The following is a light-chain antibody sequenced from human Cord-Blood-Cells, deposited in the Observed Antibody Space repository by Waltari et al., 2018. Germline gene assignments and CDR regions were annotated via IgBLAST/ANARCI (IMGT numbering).Light chain of an antibody. CDR3: SSYTSSSTLV. V-gene: IGLV2-14*01. CDR2: EDS. J-gene: IGLJ3*02. Sequence: QSPLTQPASVSGSPRQSLTLSCTGTSSAVVGSNYVSCYQQHPGNAHTLMIYEDSNRTSGVYNRFSGSKSGNTASLTISGRQAEDEADYYCSSYTSSSTLVFGGGTKLTVL. CDR1: SSAVVGSNY.